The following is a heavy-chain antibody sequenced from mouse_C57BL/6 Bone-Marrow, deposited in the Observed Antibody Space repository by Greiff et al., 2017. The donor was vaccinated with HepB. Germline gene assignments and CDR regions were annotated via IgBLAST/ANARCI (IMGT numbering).Heavy chain of an antibody. J-gene: IGHJ1*03. CDR3: TRITAVVATDWYFDV. V-gene: IGHV1-15*01. D-gene: IGHD1-1*01. Sequence: VKVVESGAELVRPGASVTLSCKASGYTFTDYEMHWVKQTPVHGLEWIGAIDPETGGTAYNQKFKGKAILTADKSSSTAYMELRSLTSEDSAVYYCTRITAVVATDWYFDVWGTGTTVTVSS. CDR1: GYTFTDYE. CDR2: IDPETGGT.